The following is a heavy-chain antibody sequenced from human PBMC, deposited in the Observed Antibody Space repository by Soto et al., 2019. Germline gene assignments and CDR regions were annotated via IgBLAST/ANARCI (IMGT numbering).Heavy chain of an antibody. V-gene: IGHV3-53*01. D-gene: IGHD3-9*01. Sequence: GGSLRLSCAASGFTVSSNYMSWVRQAPGKGLEWVSVIYSGGSTYYADSVKGRFTISRDNSKNTLYLQMNSLRAEDTAVYYCARARYDIWTGYSHFDYSDPGILVSVSS. CDR1: GFTVSSNY. CDR2: IYSGGST. CDR3: ARARYDIWTGYSHFDY. J-gene: IGHJ4*01.